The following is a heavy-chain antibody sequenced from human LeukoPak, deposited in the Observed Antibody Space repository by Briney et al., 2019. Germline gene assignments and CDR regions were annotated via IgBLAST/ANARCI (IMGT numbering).Heavy chain of an antibody. CDR1: GFTFGDYA. Sequence: GGSLRLSCTASGFTFGDYAMNWFRQAPGKGLEWVSFIRSKVYGGTTEYAASVKGRFIISRDDSKSIAYLQMNSLKTEDTAVYYCTRSPVRLNWFDPWGQGTLVIVSS. CDR3: TRSPVRLNWFDP. CDR2: IRSKVYGGTT. J-gene: IGHJ5*02. V-gene: IGHV3-49*03.